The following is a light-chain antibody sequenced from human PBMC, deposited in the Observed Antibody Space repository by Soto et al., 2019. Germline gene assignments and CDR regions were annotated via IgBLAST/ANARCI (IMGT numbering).Light chain of an antibody. CDR2: AAS. CDR3: QQLNSYPIT. CDR1: QGISSY. Sequence: DFQLTQSPSFLSASVGDRVTITCRARQGISSYLAWYQQKPGKAPKLLIYAASTLQSGVPSRFSGSGSGTEFTLTISSLQTEDFATYYCQQLNSYPITFGPGTKVDIK. V-gene: IGKV1-9*01. J-gene: IGKJ3*01.